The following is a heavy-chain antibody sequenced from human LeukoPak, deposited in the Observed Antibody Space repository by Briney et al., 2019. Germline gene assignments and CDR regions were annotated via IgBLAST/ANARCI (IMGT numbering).Heavy chain of an antibody. V-gene: IGHV3-21*01. J-gene: IGHJ3*02. CDR1: GFTFSSYA. CDR3: ARPYSSGLDAFDI. D-gene: IGHD6-19*01. Sequence: GGSLRLSCAASGFTFSSYAMNWVRQAPGKGLEWVSSISSSSSYIYYADSVKGRFTISRDNAKNSLYLQMNSLRAEDTAVYYCARPYSSGLDAFDIWGQGTMVTVSS. CDR2: ISSSSSYI.